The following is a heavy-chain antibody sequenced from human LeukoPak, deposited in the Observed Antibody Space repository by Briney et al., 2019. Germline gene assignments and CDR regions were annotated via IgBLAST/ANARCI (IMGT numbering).Heavy chain of an antibody. CDR3: AIDPGTVDTAMVPVWDY. CDR2: IYSDGST. V-gene: IGHV3-53*01. J-gene: IGHJ4*02. Sequence: GGSLRLSCAASGFTVSSNYMTWVRQAPGKGLEWVSVIYSDGSTYYADSVKGRFIISRHDSKNTLYLQMNSLRAEDTAVYYCAIDPGTVDTAMVPVWDYWGQGTLVTVSS. CDR1: GFTVSSNY. D-gene: IGHD5-18*01.